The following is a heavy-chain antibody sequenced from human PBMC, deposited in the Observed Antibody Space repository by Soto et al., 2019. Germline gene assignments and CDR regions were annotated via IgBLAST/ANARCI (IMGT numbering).Heavy chain of an antibody. CDR3: LRDHNGVGFDY. CDR2: IDSDGSDT. J-gene: IGHJ4*02. Sequence: PGGSLRLSCASSGFMFSSYWMHWVRQAPGKGPVWVSHIDSDGSDTTYADSVKGRFTISRDNAKNTLYLQMNSLRAEDTAVYYCLRDHNGVGFDYWGLGTLVTSPQ. V-gene: IGHV3-74*01. D-gene: IGHD2-8*01. CDR1: GFMFSSYW.